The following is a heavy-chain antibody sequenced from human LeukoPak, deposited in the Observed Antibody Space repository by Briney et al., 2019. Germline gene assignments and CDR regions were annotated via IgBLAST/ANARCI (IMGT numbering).Heavy chain of an antibody. D-gene: IGHD3-22*01. CDR1: AFTFSSYW. V-gene: IGHV3-7*01. J-gene: IGHJ3*02. CDR2: IKQDGSEK. Sequence: GGSLRLSCAASAFTFSSYWMSWVRQAPGKGLEWVANIKQDGSEKYYVDSVKGRFTISRDNAKNSLYLQMNSLRAEDTAVYYCARDWLWYYYDSSGSQRADAFDIWGQGTMVTVSS. CDR3: ARDWLWYYYDSSGSQRADAFDI.